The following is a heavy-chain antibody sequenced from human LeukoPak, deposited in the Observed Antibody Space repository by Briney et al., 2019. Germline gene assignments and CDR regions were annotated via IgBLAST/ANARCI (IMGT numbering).Heavy chain of an antibody. J-gene: IGHJ6*03. CDR1: GGSFSGYY. CDR3: ARQRDGYNSHYYYMDV. D-gene: IGHD5-24*01. V-gene: IGHV4-34*01. CDR2: INHSGST. Sequence: SETLSLTCAVYGGSFSGYYWSWIRQPPGKGLEWIGEINHSGSTNYNPSPKSRVTISVDTSKNQFSLKLSSVTAADTAVYYCARQRDGYNSHYYYMDVWGKGTTVTVSS.